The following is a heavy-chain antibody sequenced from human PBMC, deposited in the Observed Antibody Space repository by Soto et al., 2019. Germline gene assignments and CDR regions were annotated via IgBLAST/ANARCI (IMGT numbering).Heavy chain of an antibody. Sequence: ASVKVSCKASGYTFTSYGISWVRQAPGQGLEWMGWISAYNGNTNYAQKLQGRVTMTTDTSTSTAYMELRSLRSGDTAVYYCARDHSVLGYCSGGRCYPLGNWFDPWGQGTXVTVSS. V-gene: IGHV1-18*01. CDR2: ISAYNGNT. D-gene: IGHD2-15*01. CDR3: ARDHSVLGYCSGGRCYPLGNWFDP. J-gene: IGHJ5*02. CDR1: GYTFTSYG.